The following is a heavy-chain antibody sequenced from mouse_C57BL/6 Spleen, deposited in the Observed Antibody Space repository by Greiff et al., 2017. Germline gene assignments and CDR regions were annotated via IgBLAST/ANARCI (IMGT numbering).Heavy chain of an antibody. D-gene: IGHD2-3*01. CDR3: ARDDGYYSAWFAY. V-gene: IGHV1-53*01. Sequence: QVQLQQPGTELVKPGASVKLSCKASGYTFTSYWMHWVKQRPGQGLEWIGNINPSNGGTNYNEKFKIKATLTVDKSSSTAYMQLSSLTSEDSAVYYCARDDGYYSAWFAYWGQGTLVTVSA. CDR2: INPSNGGT. J-gene: IGHJ3*01. CDR1: GYTFTSYW.